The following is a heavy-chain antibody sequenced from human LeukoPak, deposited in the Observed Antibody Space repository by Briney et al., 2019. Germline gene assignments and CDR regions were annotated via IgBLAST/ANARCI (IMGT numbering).Heavy chain of an antibody. D-gene: IGHD3-3*01. CDR2: FSDSDYGT. CDR1: GFTFSNYA. Sequence: GGSLRLSCAASGFTFSNYAMSWVRQAPGKGLEWVATFSDSDYGTFYADSVKGRFTISRDNSKNTLYLQMNSLRAEDTAVYYCARLWSGYYDYFGYWGQGTLVTVSS. CDR3: ARLWSGYYDYFGY. V-gene: IGHV3-23*01. J-gene: IGHJ4*02.